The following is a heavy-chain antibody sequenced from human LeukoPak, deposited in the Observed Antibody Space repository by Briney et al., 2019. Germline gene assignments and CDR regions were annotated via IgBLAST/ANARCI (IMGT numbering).Heavy chain of an antibody. CDR2: ISSSSSYI. V-gene: IGHV3-21*01. D-gene: IGHD6-25*01. CDR3: ARAPGSEGFDP. CDR1: GFTFSSYS. J-gene: IGHJ5*02. Sequence: PGGSLRLSCAASGFTFSSYSMNWVRQAPGKGLGWVSSISSSSSYIYYADSVKGRFTISRDNAKNSLYLQMNSLGAEDTAVYYCARAPGSEGFDPWGQGTLVTVSS.